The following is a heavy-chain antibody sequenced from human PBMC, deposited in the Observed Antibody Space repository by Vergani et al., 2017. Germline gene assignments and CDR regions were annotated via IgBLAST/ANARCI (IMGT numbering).Heavy chain of an antibody. CDR3: ASAGPSGGWFDP. D-gene: IGHD1-26*01. J-gene: IGHJ5*02. CDR1: GGTFSSYT. V-gene: IGHV1-69*02. CDR2: IIPILGIA. Sequence: QVQLVQSGAEVKKPGSSVKVSCKASGGTFSSYTISWVRQAPGQGLEWMGRIIPILGIANHAQKFQGRVKITADKSTSTAYMELSSLSSEDTAVYYCASAGPSGGWFDPWGQGTLVTVSS.